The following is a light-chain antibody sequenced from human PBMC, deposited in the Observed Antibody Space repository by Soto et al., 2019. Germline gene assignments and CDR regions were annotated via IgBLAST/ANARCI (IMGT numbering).Light chain of an antibody. V-gene: IGLV2-14*01. CDR1: SSDVGGYNY. CDR2: DVS. J-gene: IGLJ1*01. CDR3: SSYTSTVSYV. Sequence: QSALTQPASVSGSPGQSITISCTGTSSDVGGYNYVSWYQQHPGKAPKLMIYDVSNRPSGVSYRFSGSKSGNTASLTISGLQAEDEADYYCSSYTSTVSYVFGTGTQLTVL.